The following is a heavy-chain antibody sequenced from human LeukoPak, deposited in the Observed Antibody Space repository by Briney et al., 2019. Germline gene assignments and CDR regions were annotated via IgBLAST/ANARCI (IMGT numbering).Heavy chain of an antibody. D-gene: IGHD4-17*01. CDR1: GFTLTSVW. Sequence: GGSLRLSCAATGFTLTSVWMHWFRQAPGRGLVWISRISTDGAITGYADSVKGRFTISRDNAKNTLYLQMNSLRAEHTAVYYCATDRTTVTLFDYWGQGALVTVSS. J-gene: IGHJ4*02. CDR2: ISTDGAIT. V-gene: IGHV3-74*01. CDR3: ATDRTTVTLFDY.